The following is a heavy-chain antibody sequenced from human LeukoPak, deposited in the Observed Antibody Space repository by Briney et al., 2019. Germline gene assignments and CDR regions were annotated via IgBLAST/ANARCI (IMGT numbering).Heavy chain of an antibody. CDR2: INWNGGST. V-gene: IGHV3-20*04. J-gene: IGHJ6*03. D-gene: IGHD1-26*01. CDR1: GFTFDDYG. CDR3: AKWGGATTAYYYYMDV. Sequence: PGGSLRLSCAASGFTFDDYGMSWVRQAPGKGLEWVSGINWNGGSTGYADSVKGRFTISRDNSKNTLYLQMNSLRAEDTAVYYCAKWGGATTAYYYYMDVWGKGTTVTVSS.